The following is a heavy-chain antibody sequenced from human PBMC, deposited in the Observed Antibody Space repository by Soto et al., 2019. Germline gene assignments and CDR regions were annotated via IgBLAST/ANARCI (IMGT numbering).Heavy chain of an antibody. V-gene: IGHV1-24*01. J-gene: IGHJ6*03. Sequence: ASVKGSCKVSGYTLTELSMHWVRQATGKGLEWMGGFDPEDGETIYAQKFQGRVTMTEDTSTDTAYMELSSLRSEDTAVYYCATAGPAMVTATYYYYYYMDVWGKGTTVTVSS. CDR1: GYTLTELS. CDR2: FDPEDGET. CDR3: ATAGPAMVTATYYYYYYMDV. D-gene: IGHD5-18*01.